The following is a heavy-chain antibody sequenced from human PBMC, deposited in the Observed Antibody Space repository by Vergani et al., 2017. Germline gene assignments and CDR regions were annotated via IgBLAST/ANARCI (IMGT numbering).Heavy chain of an antibody. CDR3: SRGRGYSFGYSDY. D-gene: IGHD5-18*01. J-gene: IGHJ4*02. V-gene: IGHV3-15*01. CDR1: GFTFSSAW. Sequence: EVQPVESGGGLVKPGGSLRLSCTTSGFTFSSAWMSWVRQAPGKGLEWVARIRPKTDGETTDYAAPVKGRFTISRDDSKNTLYLQMNSLKTEDTAVYFCSRGRGYSFGYSDYWGQGTLVTVSS. CDR2: IRPKTDGETT.